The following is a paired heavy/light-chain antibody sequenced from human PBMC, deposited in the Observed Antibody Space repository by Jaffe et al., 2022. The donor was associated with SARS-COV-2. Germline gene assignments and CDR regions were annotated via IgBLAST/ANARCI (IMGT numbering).Heavy chain of an antibody. CDR3: ASQHRYCTNGVCYPAYYFDY. CDR2: ISSSSSYI. J-gene: IGHJ4*02. V-gene: IGHV3-21*01. D-gene: IGHD2-8*01. Sequence: EVQLVESGGGLVKPGGSLRLSCAASGFTFSSYSMNWVRQAPGKGLEWVSSISSSSSYIYYADSVKGRFTISRDNAKNSLYLQMNSLRAEDTAVYYCASQHRYCTNGVCYPAYYFDYWGQGTLVTVSS. CDR1: GFTFSSYS.
Light chain of an antibody. J-gene: IGLJ1*01. CDR1: SSDVGGYNY. CDR2: DVS. Sequence: QSALTQPRSVSGSPGQSVTISCTGTSSDVGGYNYVSWYQQHPGKAPKLMIYDVSKRPSGVPDRFSGSKSGNTASLTISGLQAEDEADYYCCSYAGSYTSPGVFGTGTKVTVL. V-gene: IGLV2-11*01. CDR3: CSYAGSYTSPGV.